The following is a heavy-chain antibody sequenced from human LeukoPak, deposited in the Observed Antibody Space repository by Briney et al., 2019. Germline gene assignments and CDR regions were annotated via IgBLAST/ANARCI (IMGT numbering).Heavy chain of an antibody. CDR1: GLTFSSYD. D-gene: IGHD5-12*01. J-gene: IGHJ5*02. Sequence: GGSLRLSYAASGLTFSSYDMNWVRQAPGKGLEWVSSISNGGYTIYYADSVKGRFTISRDNAKNSLFLQMNSLRAEDTAVYYCARVRGYSGYVLGYWLDPWGQGTLVTVSS. CDR3: ARVRGYSGYVLGYWLDP. CDR2: ISNGGYTI. V-gene: IGHV3-48*03.